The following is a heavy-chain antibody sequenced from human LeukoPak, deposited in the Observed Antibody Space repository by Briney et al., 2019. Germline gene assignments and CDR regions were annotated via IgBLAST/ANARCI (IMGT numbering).Heavy chain of an antibody. D-gene: IGHD4-17*01. CDR2: ISGSGGST. J-gene: IGHJ4*02. CDR3: AKADTMTTVTTGPFDY. V-gene: IGHV3-23*01. Sequence: GGSLRLSCAASGFTFSSYAMSWVRQAPGKGLEWVSAISGSGGSTYYADSVKGRFTISRDNSKNTLYLQMNSLRAEDTAVYYCAKADTMTTVTTGPFDYWGQGTMVTVSS. CDR1: GFTFSSYA.